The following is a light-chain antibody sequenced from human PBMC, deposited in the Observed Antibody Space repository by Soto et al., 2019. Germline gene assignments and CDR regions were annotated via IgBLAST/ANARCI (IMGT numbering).Light chain of an antibody. V-gene: IGKV3-15*01. CDR2: AAS. CDR1: QSVRNN. Sequence: EIVVTQSPATLSVSPGERATLSCRASQSVRNNLAWYQQKPGLPPRLLIYAASTRATGIPARFSGNGSETEFTLTIDSLQSEDYALYYCQQYNKWPPWTFGQGTKVDIK. CDR3: QQYNKWPPWT. J-gene: IGKJ1*01.